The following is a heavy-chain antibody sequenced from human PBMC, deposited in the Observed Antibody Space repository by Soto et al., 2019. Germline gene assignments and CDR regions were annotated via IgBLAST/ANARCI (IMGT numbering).Heavy chain of an antibody. CDR1: GDSVSSNSAA. Sequence: SQTLSLTCAISGDSVSSNSAAWNWIRQSPSRGLEWLGRTYYRSKWYNDYAVSVKSRITINPDTSKNQFSLQLNSVTPEDTAVYYCARASENYYDSRKEFDYWGQGTLVTVSS. CDR3: ARASENYYDSRKEFDY. D-gene: IGHD3-22*01. J-gene: IGHJ4*02. V-gene: IGHV6-1*01. CDR2: TYYRSKWYN.